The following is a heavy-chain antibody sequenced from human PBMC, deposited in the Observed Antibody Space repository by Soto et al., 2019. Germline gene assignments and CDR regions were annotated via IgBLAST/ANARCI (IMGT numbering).Heavy chain of an antibody. Sequence: SETLSLTCAVYGGSFSGYYWSWIRQPPGKGLEWIGEINHSGSTNYNPSLKSRVTISVDTSKNQFSLKLSSVTAADTAVYYCATHIAVAGTEVVAFDIWGQGTMVTVSS. CDR1: GGSFSGYY. J-gene: IGHJ3*02. V-gene: IGHV4-34*01. D-gene: IGHD6-19*01. CDR3: ATHIAVAGTEVVAFDI. CDR2: INHSGST.